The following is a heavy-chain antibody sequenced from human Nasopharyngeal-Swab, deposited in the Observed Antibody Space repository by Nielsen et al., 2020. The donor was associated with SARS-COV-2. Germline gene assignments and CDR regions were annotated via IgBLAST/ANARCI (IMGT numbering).Heavy chain of an antibody. J-gene: IGHJ4*02. CDR3: ARDWHSPFDY. CDR1: GFTFSSYS. D-gene: IGHD2-21*01. V-gene: IGHV3-48*04. Sequence: GESLKISCAASGFTFSSYSMNWVRQAPGKGLEWVSYISSSSSTIYYADSVKGRFTISRDNAKNSPYLQMNSLRAEDTAVYYCARDWHSPFDYWGQGTLVTVSS. CDR2: ISSSSSTI.